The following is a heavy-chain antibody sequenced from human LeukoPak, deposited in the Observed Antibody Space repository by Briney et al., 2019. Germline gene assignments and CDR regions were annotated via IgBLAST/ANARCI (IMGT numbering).Heavy chain of an antibody. J-gene: IGHJ4*02. D-gene: IGHD3-22*01. CDR3: ARDGLYSNDYSYFDY. Sequence: SETLSLTCSVSGFSVTTYHWSWIRQPAGKGLEWIGRVHASGTTNYNPSLESRVTMSVDTSKNQLSLMLTSVTAADTAVYYCARDGLYSNDYSYFDYWGQGTLVTVSS. CDR2: VHASGTT. CDR1: GFSVTTYH. V-gene: IGHV4-4*07.